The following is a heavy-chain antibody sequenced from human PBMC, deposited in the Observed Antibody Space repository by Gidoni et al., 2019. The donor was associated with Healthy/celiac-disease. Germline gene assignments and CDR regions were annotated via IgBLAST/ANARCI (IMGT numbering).Heavy chain of an antibody. Sequence: EVQLLESGGGLVQPGGSLRLSCAASGFTFRSYAMSWVRQAPGKGLEGVSAISGSGGSTYYADSVKGRFTISRDNSKNTLYLQMNSLRAEDTAVYYCAKGATMIVVVMNSGGMDVWGQGTTVTVSS. D-gene: IGHD3-22*01. V-gene: IGHV3-23*01. CDR3: AKGATMIVVVMNSGGMDV. J-gene: IGHJ6*02. CDR1: GFTFRSYA. CDR2: ISGSGGST.